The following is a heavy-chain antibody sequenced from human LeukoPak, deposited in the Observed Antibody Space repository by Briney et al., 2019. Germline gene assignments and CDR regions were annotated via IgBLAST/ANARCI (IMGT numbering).Heavy chain of an antibody. Sequence: GASVKVSCKAAGNSFTGFNFNWVRQAPGQGLEWMGSISVYNGNTNYAQKVQGRVTMTTDTSTTTAYMELTSLTSDDTAMYYCARLSRAPVRHPIYHFDYWGQGTRVTVSS. CDR1: GNSFTGFN. D-gene: IGHD2-2*02. J-gene: IGHJ4*02. V-gene: IGHV1-18*04. CDR2: ISVYNGNT. CDR3: ARLSRAPVRHPIYHFDY.